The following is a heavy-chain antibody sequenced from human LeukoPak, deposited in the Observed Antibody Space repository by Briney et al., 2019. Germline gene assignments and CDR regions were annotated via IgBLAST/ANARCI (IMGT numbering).Heavy chain of an antibody. V-gene: IGHV3-33*01. Sequence: PGRSLRLSCAASGFTFSSYAMHWVRQAPGKGLEWVALVWYDGSNKYFADSVKGRFTISRDNSKNTLFLQMNSLRAEDTAVYYCARRDLERGLDYWGQGTLVTVSS. D-gene: IGHD3/OR15-3a*01. CDR1: GFTFSSYA. CDR3: ARRDLERGLDY. CDR2: VWYDGSNK. J-gene: IGHJ4*02.